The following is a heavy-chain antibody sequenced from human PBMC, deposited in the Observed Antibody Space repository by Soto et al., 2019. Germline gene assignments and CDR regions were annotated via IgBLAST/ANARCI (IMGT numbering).Heavy chain of an antibody. CDR3: ARGSYYDSSGYYPRYYYYYGMDV. CDR1: GGSISSSSYY. J-gene: IGHJ6*02. V-gene: IGHV4-39*07. CDR2: INHSGST. D-gene: IGHD3-22*01. Sequence: TSETLSLTCTVSGGSISSSSYYWSWIRQPPGKGLEWIGEINHSGSTNYNPSLKSRVTISVDTSKNQFSLKLSSVTAADTAVYYCARGSYYDSSGYYPRYYYYYGMDVWGQGTTVTVSS.